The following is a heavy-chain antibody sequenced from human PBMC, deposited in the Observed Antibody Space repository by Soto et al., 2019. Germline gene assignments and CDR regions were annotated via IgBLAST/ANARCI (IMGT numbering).Heavy chain of an antibody. J-gene: IGHJ5*02. CDR2: IRSQDVSYTT. CDR1: GFTFSDYY. V-gene: IGHV3-72*01. Sequence: EVQLVESGGGLVQPGGSLRLSCAASGFTFSDYYMDWVRQAPGKGLEWVGRIRSQDVSYTTDYAASVKGRFTISRDDSKNSLYLQMNSLKTEDTAVYYCARGDFVIPWGQGILVTVSS. D-gene: IGHD2-21*02. CDR3: ARGDFVIP.